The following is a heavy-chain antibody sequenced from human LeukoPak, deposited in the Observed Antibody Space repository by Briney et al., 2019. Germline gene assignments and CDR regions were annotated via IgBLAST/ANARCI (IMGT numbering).Heavy chain of an antibody. CDR2: IYYSGST. D-gene: IGHD3-16*01. V-gene: IGHV4-59*08. Sequence: SETLSLTRTVSGGSISSYYWSWIRQPPGKGLECIGYIYYSGSTKNNPSLKSRVTMSVDTSKNQYSLKLSSVTAADTAVYYCARRLSEWYFDLWGRGTLVTVSS. CDR3: ARRLSEWYFDL. J-gene: IGHJ2*01. CDR1: GGSISSYY.